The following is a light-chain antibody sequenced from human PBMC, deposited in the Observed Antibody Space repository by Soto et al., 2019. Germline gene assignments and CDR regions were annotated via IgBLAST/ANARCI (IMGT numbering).Light chain of an antibody. CDR1: SSDVGAYNY. V-gene: IGLV2-14*03. J-gene: IGLJ1*01. Sequence: QSVLTQPASVSVSPGQSITISCTGTSSDVGAYNYVSWYQQHPGKAPKLMIYDVSNRPSGVSNRFSGSKSGNTASLTISGLQAEDEADYYCSSYTSSTTDVFGTGTKVTVL. CDR3: SSYTSSTTDV. CDR2: DVS.